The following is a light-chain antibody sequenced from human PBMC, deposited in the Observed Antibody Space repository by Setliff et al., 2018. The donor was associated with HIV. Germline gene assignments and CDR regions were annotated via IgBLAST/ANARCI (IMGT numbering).Light chain of an antibody. V-gene: IGLV2-23*02. Sequence: QSVLTQPASVSGSPGQSITISCTGTSSDVGSYNLVSWYQQHPGKAPKLMIYEVSKRPSGVSNRFSGSKSGNTASLTISGLQAEDEADYYCCSYVGGNTFYVFGNGTKVTVL. CDR1: SSDVGSYNL. CDR3: CSYVGGNTFYV. CDR2: EVS. J-gene: IGLJ1*01.